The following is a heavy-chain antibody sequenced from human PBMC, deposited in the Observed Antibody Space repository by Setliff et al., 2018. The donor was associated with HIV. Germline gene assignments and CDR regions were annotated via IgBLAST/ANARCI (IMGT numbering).Heavy chain of an antibody. CDR3: ARGLTARRVGNFDY. V-gene: IGHV4-59*11. D-gene: IGHD6-6*01. CDR2: IYDSGST. J-gene: IGHJ4*02. Sequence: SETLSLTCTVSGGSISSHYWSWIRQPPGKGLEWIGYIYDSGSTNYNPSLKSRVTISVDTSKKQFSLNLRSVTAADTAVYYCARGLTARRVGNFDYWGRGTLVTVSS. CDR1: GGSISSHY.